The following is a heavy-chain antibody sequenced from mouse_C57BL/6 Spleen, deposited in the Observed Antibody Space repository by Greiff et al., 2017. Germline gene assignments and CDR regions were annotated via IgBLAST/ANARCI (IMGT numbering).Heavy chain of an antibody. V-gene: IGHV5-12*01. J-gene: IGHJ2*01. CDR2: ISNGGGST. D-gene: IGHD1-1*01. Sequence: EVMLVESGGGLVQPGGSLKLSCAASGFTFSDYYMYWVRQTPEKRLEWVAYISNGGGSTYYLDTVKGRFTISRDHAKNTLYLQMSRLKSEDTAMYYCARRDYYGEYFDYWGQGTTLTVSS. CDR1: GFTFSDYY. CDR3: ARRDYYGEYFDY.